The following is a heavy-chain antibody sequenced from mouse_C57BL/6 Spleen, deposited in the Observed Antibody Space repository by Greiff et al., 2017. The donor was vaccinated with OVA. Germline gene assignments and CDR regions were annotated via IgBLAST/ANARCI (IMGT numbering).Heavy chain of an antibody. D-gene: IGHD3-3*01. V-gene: IGHV1-52*01. CDR1: GYTFTSYW. CDR2: IYPSDSET. CDR3: ARSCNWCFDV. J-gene: IGHJ1*03. Sequence: VQLQQPGAELVRPGSSVKLSCKASGYTFTSYWMRWVKQRPIQGLEWIGNIYPSDSETHYNQKFKDKATLTVDKSSSTAYMQLSSLTSEDSAVYYGARSCNWCFDVWGKGTTLTVSS.